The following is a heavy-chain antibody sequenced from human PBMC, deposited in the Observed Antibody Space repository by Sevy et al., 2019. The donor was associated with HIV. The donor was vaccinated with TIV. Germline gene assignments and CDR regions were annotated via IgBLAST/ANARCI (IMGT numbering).Heavy chain of an antibody. Sequence: GGSLRLSCAASGFNIRTHWMLWVRQAPGKGLEWVANINEDGSTKYYLDSVKGRFTISRDNAENSVFLQMNSLRVEDTAVYYCVRAPVKADSLWGQGTLVTVS. CDR3: VRAPVKADSL. CDR1: GFNIRTHW. J-gene: IGHJ4*02. V-gene: IGHV3-7*01. D-gene: IGHD4-4*01. CDR2: INEDGSTK.